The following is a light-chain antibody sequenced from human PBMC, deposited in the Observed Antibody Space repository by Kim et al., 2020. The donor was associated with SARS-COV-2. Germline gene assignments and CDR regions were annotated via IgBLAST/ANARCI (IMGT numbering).Light chain of an antibody. V-gene: IGLV2-14*03. CDR1: SSDVGGYNY. J-gene: IGLJ3*02. Sequence: QSALTQPASVSGSPGQSITISCTGTSSDVGGYNYVSWYQQHPGKAPIVMIYDVSNRPSGVSNRFSGSKSGNTASLTISGLQAEDEADYYCSSYTSISTLVFGGGTQLTVL. CDR3: SSYTSISTLV. CDR2: DVS.